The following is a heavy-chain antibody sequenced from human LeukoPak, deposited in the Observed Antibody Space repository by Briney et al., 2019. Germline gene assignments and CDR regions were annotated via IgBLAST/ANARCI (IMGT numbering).Heavy chain of an antibody. D-gene: IGHD6-13*01. CDR3: AKYDVYLAAAGTESYYYYGMDV. J-gene: IGHJ6*02. CDR1: GFTVSSDY. Sequence: QPGGSLRLSCAASGFTVSSDYMNWVRQAPGKGLEWVSVIYSGGNTYYADSVKGRFTISRDNSKNTLYLQMNSLRAEDTAVYYCAKYDVYLAAAGTESYYYYGMDVWGQGTTVTVSS. CDR2: IYSGGNT. V-gene: IGHV3-53*01.